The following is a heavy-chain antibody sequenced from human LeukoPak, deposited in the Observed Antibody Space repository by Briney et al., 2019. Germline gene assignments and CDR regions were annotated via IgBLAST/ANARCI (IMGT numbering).Heavy chain of an antibody. V-gene: IGHV3-21*04. Sequence: GGSLRLSCAASGFTFSSYSMNWVRQAPGKGLEWVSSISSSGSYIYYADSVKGRFTISRDNAKNSLYLQMNSLRAEDTAVYYCAKVYVWNEYYFDYWGQGTLVTVSS. D-gene: IGHD1-1*01. CDR3: AKVYVWNEYYFDY. CDR1: GFTFSSYS. CDR2: ISSSGSYI. J-gene: IGHJ4*02.